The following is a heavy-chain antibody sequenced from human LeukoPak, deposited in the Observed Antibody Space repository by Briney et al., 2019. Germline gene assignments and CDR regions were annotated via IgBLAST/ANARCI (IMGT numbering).Heavy chain of an antibody. CDR3: TIDSTPFDS. CDR1: GFTFRNAW. Sequence: GGSLRLSCAASGFTFRNAWMTWVRQAPGKGLEWVGRIKSKTDGGTTDFAAPVKGRFTISRDDSKKTLYLQMNSLKSEDTAVYYCTIDSTPFDSWGQGTLVTVSS. J-gene: IGHJ4*02. V-gene: IGHV3-15*01. CDR2: IKSKTDGGTT.